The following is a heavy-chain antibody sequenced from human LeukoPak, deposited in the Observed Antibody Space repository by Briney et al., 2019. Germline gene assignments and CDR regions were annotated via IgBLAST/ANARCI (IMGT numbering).Heavy chain of an antibody. V-gene: IGHV4-31*03. CDR3: ARDGSYDSSLDV. Sequence: SQTLSLTCTVSGGSISSGGYYWSWIRQHPGKGLEWIGYIYYSGSTYYNPSLKSRVTISVDTSKNQFSLKLSSATAADTAVYYCARDGSYDSSLDVWGQGTTVTVSS. CDR1: GGSISSGGYY. J-gene: IGHJ6*02. D-gene: IGHD3-22*01. CDR2: IYYSGST.